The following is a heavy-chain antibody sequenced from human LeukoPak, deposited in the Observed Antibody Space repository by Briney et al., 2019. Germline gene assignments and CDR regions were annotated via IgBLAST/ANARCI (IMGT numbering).Heavy chain of an antibody. Sequence: GGSLRLSCEASGFTFSSYSMNWVGKAQGKGLKWASSISSSSNYIYYADSVKGRFTLSRDNAKNSLWLQMNSLRAEDTAVYYCARGEGDSGGNFVGDYWGQGTLVTVSS. J-gene: IGHJ4*02. CDR3: ARGEGDSGGNFVGDY. D-gene: IGHD4-23*01. CDR2: ISSSSNYI. CDR1: GFTFSSYS. V-gene: IGHV3-21*01.